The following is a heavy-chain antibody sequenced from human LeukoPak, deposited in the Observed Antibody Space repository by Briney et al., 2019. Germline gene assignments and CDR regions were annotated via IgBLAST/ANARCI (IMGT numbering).Heavy chain of an antibody. D-gene: IGHD3-9*01. CDR3: ARLVTVLRYFDSTPY. V-gene: IGHV4-61*02. J-gene: IGHJ4*02. CDR1: GGSISSGSYY. CDR2: IYTSGST. Sequence: SQTLSLTCTVSGGSISSGSYYWSWIRQPAGKGLEWIGRIYTSGSTNYNPSLKSRVTISVDTSKNQFSLKLSSVTAADTAVYYCARLVTVLRYFDSTPYWGQGTLVTVSS.